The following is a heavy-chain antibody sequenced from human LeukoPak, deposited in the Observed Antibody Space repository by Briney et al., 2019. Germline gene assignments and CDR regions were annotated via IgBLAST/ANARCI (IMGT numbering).Heavy chain of an antibody. Sequence: GGSLRLSCAASGFTFSSYAMSWVRQAPGKGLEWVSFIYSDNTHYSDSVKGRFTISRDNSKNTLYLQMNSLRAEDTAVYYCGRGVVERGLDYWGQGSLVTVSS. J-gene: IGHJ4*02. CDR2: IYSDNT. D-gene: IGHD3-10*01. CDR1: GFTFSSYA. V-gene: IGHV3-23*03. CDR3: GRGVVERGLDY.